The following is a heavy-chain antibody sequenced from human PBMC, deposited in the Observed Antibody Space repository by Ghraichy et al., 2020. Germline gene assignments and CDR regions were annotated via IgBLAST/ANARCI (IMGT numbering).Heavy chain of an antibody. Sequence: GVSLRLSCAASGFTFGHYTINWVRQAPGKGLEWVSSITSSSAYIHYADSLKGRFTVSRDNAKDSMYLQMNSLTAEDTAIYYCARGEPYCGSDCPIDYWGQGTLVTVSS. CDR3: ARGEPYCGSDCPIDY. CDR1: GFTFGHYT. D-gene: IGHD2-21*02. J-gene: IGHJ4*02. V-gene: IGHV3-21*01. CDR2: ITSSSAYI.